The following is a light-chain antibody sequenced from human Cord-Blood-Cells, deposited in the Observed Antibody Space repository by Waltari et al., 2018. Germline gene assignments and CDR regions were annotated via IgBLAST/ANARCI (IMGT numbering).Light chain of an antibody. CDR1: SSDVGGYNF. Sequence: QSALTQPASVSGSPGQSITISCTGTSSDVGGYNFVSWHQQHPGKAPKLMIYDVSKQPSGVSNRFSGSKSGNTASLTISGLQAEDEADYYCSSYTSSSTWVFGGGTKLTVL. V-gene: IGLV2-14*01. CDR3: SSYTSSSTWV. CDR2: DVS. J-gene: IGLJ3*02.